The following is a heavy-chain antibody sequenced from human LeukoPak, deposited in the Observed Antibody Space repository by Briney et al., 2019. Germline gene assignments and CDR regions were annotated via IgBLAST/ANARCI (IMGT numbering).Heavy chain of an antibody. D-gene: IGHD1-26*01. CDR2: IYNGVST. CDR3: ARSRAFNSGAFDP. V-gene: IGHV4-61*01. J-gene: IGHJ5*02. Sequence: SETLSLTCTVSGTSVSSASYWTWIRQPPGKGVEWIAHIYNGVSTNYNPSLKSRVTISVDTSKNQFSLRLNSVTAADTAVYYCARSRAFNSGAFDPWGQGSLVTVSS. CDR1: GTSVSSASY.